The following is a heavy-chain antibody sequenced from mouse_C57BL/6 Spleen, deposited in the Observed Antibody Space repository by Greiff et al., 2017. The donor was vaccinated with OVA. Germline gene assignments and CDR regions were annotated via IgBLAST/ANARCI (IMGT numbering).Heavy chain of an antibody. V-gene: IGHV1-82*01. CDR1: GYAFSSSW. CDR3: ARWGPFYGGDFDV. D-gene: IGHD1-1*01. J-gene: IGHJ1*03. Sequence: QVQLQQSGPELVKPGASVKISCKASGYAFSSSWMNWVKQRPGKGLEWIGRIYPGDGDTNYNGKFKGKATLTADKSSSTAYMQLSSLTSEDSAVYFCARWGPFYGGDFDVWGTGTTVTVSS. CDR2: IYPGDGDT.